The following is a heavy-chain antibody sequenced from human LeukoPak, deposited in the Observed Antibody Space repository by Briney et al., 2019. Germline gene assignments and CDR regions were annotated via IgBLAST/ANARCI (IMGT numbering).Heavy chain of an antibody. CDR1: GYTFTSYG. Sequence: GASVKVSCKASGYTFTSYGISWVRQAPGQGLEWMGWISAYSGGTNYAQKFQGRVTMTRDTSISTAYMELSRLRSDDTAVYYCARGAYCSGGSCYSDWGQGPLVTVSS. CDR2: ISAYSGGT. CDR3: ARGAYCSGGSCYSD. D-gene: IGHD2-15*01. V-gene: IGHV1-2*02. J-gene: IGHJ4*02.